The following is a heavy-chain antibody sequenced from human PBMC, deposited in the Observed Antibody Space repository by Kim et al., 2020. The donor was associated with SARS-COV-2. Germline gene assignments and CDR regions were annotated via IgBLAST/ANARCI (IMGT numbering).Heavy chain of an antibody. CDR1: GFTFSKYG. Sequence: GGSLRLSCAASGFTFSKYGMHWVRQAPGKGLEWVAVISYNGGNKYYGDSVRGRFSISRDNSKNTVFLQMNSLRAEDTALYYCARDLRCFYQFDYCGQGTL. V-gene: IGHV3-30*03. J-gene: IGHJ4*02. CDR3: ARDLRCFYQFDY. CDR2: ISYNGGNK. D-gene: IGHD3-16*01.